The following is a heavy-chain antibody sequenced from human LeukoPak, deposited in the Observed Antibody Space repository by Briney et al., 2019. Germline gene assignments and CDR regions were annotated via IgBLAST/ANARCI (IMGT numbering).Heavy chain of an antibody. V-gene: IGHV3-7*01. CDR2: IKQDGTQK. Sequence: PGGSLRLSCAASGFTFSSYGMHWVRQAPGKGLEWVADIKQDGTQKYYVDSVEGRFTISRDNAKNSLYLQMNSLRAEDTAVYYCANENYYGSGGYVDNWGQGTLVTVSS. CDR3: ANENYYGSGGYVDN. J-gene: IGHJ4*02. CDR1: GFTFSSYG. D-gene: IGHD3-10*01.